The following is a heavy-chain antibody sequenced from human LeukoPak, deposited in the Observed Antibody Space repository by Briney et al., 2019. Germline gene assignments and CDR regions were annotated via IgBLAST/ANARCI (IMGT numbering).Heavy chain of an antibody. J-gene: IGHJ3*02. CDR2: INHSGST. CDR3: ARGLTYYDILTCYYNGAFDI. D-gene: IGHD3-9*01. V-gene: IGHV4-34*01. CDR1: GGSFSGYY. Sequence: SETLSLTCAVYGGSFSGYYWSWIRQPPGKGLEWVGEINHSGSTNYNPSLKSRVTISVDTSKNQFSLKLSSVTAADTAVYYCARGLTYYDILTCYYNGAFDIWGQGTMVTVSS.